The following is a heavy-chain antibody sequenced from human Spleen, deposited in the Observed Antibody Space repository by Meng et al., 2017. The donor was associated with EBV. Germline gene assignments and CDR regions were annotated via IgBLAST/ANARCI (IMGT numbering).Heavy chain of an antibody. Sequence: QRRLKEWGAGLFRPSDTMSLTCAVTGEFFSENYWGWIRQSPGKGLEWIGESDHTGGTNYNPSLMSRVTISVDTSKNQFSLNLNSVTAADTAVYYCARGCSSTNCNSDFDYWGQGTLVTVSS. CDR3: ARGCSSTNCNSDFDY. J-gene: IGHJ4*02. V-gene: IGHV4-34*01. D-gene: IGHD2-2*01. CDR1: GEFFSENY. CDR2: SDHTGGT.